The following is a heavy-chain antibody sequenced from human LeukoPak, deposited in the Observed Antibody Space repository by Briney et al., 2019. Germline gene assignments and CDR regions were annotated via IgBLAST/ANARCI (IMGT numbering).Heavy chain of an antibody. CDR3: AKVEGASKASVY. J-gene: IGHJ4*02. CDR2: ISYDGSNK. Sequence: QAGGSLRLSCAASGFTFSSYAMHWVRQAPGKGLEWVAVISYDGSNKYYADSVKGRFTISRDNSKNTLYLQMNSLRAEDTAVYYCAKVEGASKASVYWGQGALVTVSS. CDR1: GFTFSSYA. D-gene: IGHD1-1*01. V-gene: IGHV3-30-3*01.